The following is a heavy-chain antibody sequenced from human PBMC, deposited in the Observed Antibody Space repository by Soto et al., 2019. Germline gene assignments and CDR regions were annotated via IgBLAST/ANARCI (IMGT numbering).Heavy chain of an antibody. D-gene: IGHD1-26*01. CDR3: ARSGEHPLEY. Sequence: SSVKVSCKTSGYAFPHYVINWVRQAPGHGLEWMGFSTHTGNTNYAQNFQGRVVLTTDTSTSTAYMEVTSLRSDDTAVYYCARSGEHPLEYWG. J-gene: IGHJ4*01. V-gene: IGHV1-18*01. CDR1: GYAFPHYV. CDR2: STHTGNT.